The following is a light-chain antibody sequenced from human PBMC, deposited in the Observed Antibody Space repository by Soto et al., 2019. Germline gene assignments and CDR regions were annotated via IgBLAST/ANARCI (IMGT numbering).Light chain of an antibody. Sequence: QSVLTQPASVSGSPGQSITISCTGTSSDVGNYNLVSWYQQHPDKAPKLMIYEVTKRPSGVSNRFSGSKSGNTASLTISGLQAEDEADYYCSSDAGSVTHYVFVAGTKVPVL. J-gene: IGLJ1*01. CDR1: SSDVGNYNL. CDR3: SSDAGSVTHYV. CDR2: EVT. V-gene: IGLV2-23*02.